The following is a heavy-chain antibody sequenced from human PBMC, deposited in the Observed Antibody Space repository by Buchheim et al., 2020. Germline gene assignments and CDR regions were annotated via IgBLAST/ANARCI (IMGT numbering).Heavy chain of an antibody. CDR2: ISSSSSYI. CDR3: ARGSIAAAGTDWFDP. Sequence: EVQLMESGGGLVKPGGSLRLSCAASGFTFSSYSMNWVRQAPGKGLEWVSSISSSSSYIYYADSVKGRFTISRDNAKNSLYLQMNSLRAEDTAVYYCARGSIAAAGTDWFDPWGQGTL. J-gene: IGHJ5*02. D-gene: IGHD6-13*01. V-gene: IGHV3-21*01. CDR1: GFTFSSYS.